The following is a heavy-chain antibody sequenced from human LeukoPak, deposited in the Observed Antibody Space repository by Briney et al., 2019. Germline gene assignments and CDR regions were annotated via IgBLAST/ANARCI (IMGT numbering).Heavy chain of an antibody. Sequence: ASVKVSCKASGYTFTSYGISWVRQAPGQGLEWMGWISAYNGNTNYAQKLQGRVTITRDTSASTAYMELSSLRSEDTAVYYCATLTGDPYFDYWGQGTLVTVSS. CDR1: GYTFTSYG. J-gene: IGHJ4*02. CDR3: ATLTGDPYFDY. V-gene: IGHV1-18*01. D-gene: IGHD7-27*01. CDR2: ISAYNGNT.